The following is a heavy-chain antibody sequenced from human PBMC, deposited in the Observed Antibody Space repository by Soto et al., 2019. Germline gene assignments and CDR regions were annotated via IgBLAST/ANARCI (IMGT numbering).Heavy chain of an antibody. D-gene: IGHD6-19*01. V-gene: IGHV3-30*18. Sequence: PGGSLRLSCAASGFTFSSFGMHWVRQAPGKGLEWVAVISYAGSNKYYADSVKGRFTISRDNSENTLYLQMNSLRAEDTAVYYCAKGIYNSGWYFDYWGQGTLVTVSS. J-gene: IGHJ4*02. CDR1: GFTFSSFG. CDR2: ISYAGSNK. CDR3: AKGIYNSGWYFDY.